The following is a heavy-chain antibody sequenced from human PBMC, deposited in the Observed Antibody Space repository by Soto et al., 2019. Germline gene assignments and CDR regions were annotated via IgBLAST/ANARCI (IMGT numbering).Heavy chain of an antibody. J-gene: IGHJ4*02. CDR3: ARGPNWGYRFDS. V-gene: IGHV1-69*06. CDR1: GGTFSGHA. Sequence: QVQLVQSGAEVKKPGSSVKVSCEASGGTFSGHAISWVRQAPGQGPEWMGGLIPLFGTTQNAQNFQDRLTIPADTSTSTAYMELTSLRSEDTAIYYCARGPNWGYRFDSWGQGTLVTVSS. D-gene: IGHD7-27*01. CDR2: LIPLFGTT.